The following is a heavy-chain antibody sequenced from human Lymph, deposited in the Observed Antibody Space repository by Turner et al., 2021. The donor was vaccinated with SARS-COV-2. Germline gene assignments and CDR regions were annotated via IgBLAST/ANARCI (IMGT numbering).Heavy chain of an antibody. J-gene: IGHJ6*02. CDR2: MNPNSGNT. D-gene: IGHD1-26*01. Sequence: QVQLVQSGAEVKKPGASVKVSCKAPGYTFTSYDINWVRQATGPGLEWMGWMNPNSGNTGYAQKFQGRFTMTRNTSISTAYMELSSLRSEDTAVYYCARGRYSGGGMDVWGQGTTVTVSS. CDR1: GYTFTSYD. CDR3: ARGRYSGGGMDV. V-gene: IGHV1-8*02.